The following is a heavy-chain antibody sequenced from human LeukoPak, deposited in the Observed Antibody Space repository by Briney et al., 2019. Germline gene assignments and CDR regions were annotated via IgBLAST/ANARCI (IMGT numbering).Heavy chain of an antibody. CDR3: ARMTLYGSGTVD. D-gene: IGHD3-10*01. J-gene: IGHJ4*02. V-gene: IGHV3-64*02. CDR2: ISSNGGST. Sequence: GGSLRLSCAASGFSFSSYAMHWVRQAPGKGLEYVSGISSNGGSTYYAGSVKGRFTISRDNSKNTVNLQMGSLRIEDTAVYHCARMTLYGSGTVDWGQGILVTVSS. CDR1: GFSFSSYA.